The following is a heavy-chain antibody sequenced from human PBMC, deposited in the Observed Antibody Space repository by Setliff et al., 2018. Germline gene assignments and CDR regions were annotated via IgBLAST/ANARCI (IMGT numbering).Heavy chain of an antibody. Sequence: GASVKVSCKASSYTFSSYGISWVRQAPGQGLEWMGWISAYNGDTNYAQNLQGRVTMTTDTSTSTAYMELRSLRSDDTAVYYCARDRRNIVVAVVNAAFDIWSQGTMVTVSS. V-gene: IGHV1-18*01. J-gene: IGHJ3*02. D-gene: IGHD2-15*01. CDR1: SYTFSSYG. CDR3: ARDRRNIVVAVVNAAFDI. CDR2: ISAYNGDT.